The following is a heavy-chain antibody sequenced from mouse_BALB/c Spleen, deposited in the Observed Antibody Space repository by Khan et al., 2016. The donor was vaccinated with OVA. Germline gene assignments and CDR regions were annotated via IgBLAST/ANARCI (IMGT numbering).Heavy chain of an antibody. D-gene: IGHD2-1*01. CDR3: TRGEGYYGNPYAMDF. J-gene: IGHJ4*01. CDR2: ISSGGSYT. Sequence: EVELVESGGGFVKPGGSLKLSCAASGFTFSSYTMSWVRQTPEKRLEWVATISSGGSYTYYPDSVKGRFTLSRDNAKNTLDLQMTSLRSEDTAIYYCTRGEGYYGNPYAMDFWGQGTSVTVSS. CDR1: GFTFSSYT. V-gene: IGHV5-6-4*01.